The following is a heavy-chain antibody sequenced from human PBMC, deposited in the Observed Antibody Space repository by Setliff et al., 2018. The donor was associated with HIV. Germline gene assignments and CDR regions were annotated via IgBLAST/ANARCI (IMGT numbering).Heavy chain of an antibody. D-gene: IGHD3-10*01. V-gene: IGHV3-23*01. J-gene: IGHJ6*03. CDR1: GFSFSNYA. Sequence: GSLRLSCAVAGFSFSNYAMTWVRQAPGKGLEWVSAIAGTSASTYYADSVKGRFTISRDNSKNTLYLQMNSLRIEDSGAYYCANSYSASGNYHYYDYLDVWGKGTTVTVSS. CDR2: IAGTSAST. CDR3: ANSYSASGNYHYYDYLDV.